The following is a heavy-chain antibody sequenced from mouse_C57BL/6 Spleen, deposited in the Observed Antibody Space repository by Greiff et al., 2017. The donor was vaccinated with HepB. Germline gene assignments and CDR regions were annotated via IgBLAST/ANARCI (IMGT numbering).Heavy chain of an antibody. CDR1: GSTFTSYW. J-gene: IGHJ1*03. Sequence: QVQLQQPGAELVKPGASVKLSCQASGSTFTSYWMQWVKQRPGQGLEWIGEIDPSDSYTNYNPKFKGKATLTVDTSSSTAYMQLSSLTSEDSAVYYCARCGTRYCDVWGTGTTVTVSS. CDR3: ARCGTRYCDV. V-gene: IGHV1-50*01. D-gene: IGHD1-1*02. CDR2: IDPSDSYT.